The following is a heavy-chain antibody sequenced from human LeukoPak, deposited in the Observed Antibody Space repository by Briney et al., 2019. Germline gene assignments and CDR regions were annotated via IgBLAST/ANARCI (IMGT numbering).Heavy chain of an antibody. D-gene: IGHD2-15*01. CDR2: IYYTGST. CDR3: ARSSCSGGSCYWY. J-gene: IGHJ4*02. CDR1: GGSISSNY. V-gene: IGHV4-59*01. Sequence: SETLSLTCTVSGGSISSNYWSWIRQPPGKGLEWIGFIYYTGSTNYNPSLKSRVTISVDTSKTQFSLKLSSVTAADTAVYYCARSSCSGGSCYWYWGQGTLVTVSS.